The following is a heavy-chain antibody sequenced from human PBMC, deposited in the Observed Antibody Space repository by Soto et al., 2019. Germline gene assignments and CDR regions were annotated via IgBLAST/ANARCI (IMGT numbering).Heavy chain of an antibody. V-gene: IGHV3-23*01. D-gene: IGHD4-17*01. CDR1: GVTFSTYA. Sequence: GSLILSCAASGVTFSTYAMSWVRQAQGKGLEWVSAISRDGYDIYYADAVKGRFTISRDNSKHMLFLQMNSLRTEDTAVYYCAHPRGYGVFDAYDIWGQGSMVTVSS. CDR3: AHPRGYGVFDAYDI. CDR2: ISRDGYDI. J-gene: IGHJ3*02.